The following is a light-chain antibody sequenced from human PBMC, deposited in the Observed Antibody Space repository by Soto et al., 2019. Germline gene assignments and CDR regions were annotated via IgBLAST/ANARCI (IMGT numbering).Light chain of an antibody. CDR2: EGS. CDR1: SSDVGSYNL. J-gene: IGLJ2*01. Sequence: QSALTQPASVSESPGQSITISCTGTSSDVGSYNLVSWYQQHPGKAPKLMIYEGSKRPSGVSNRFSGSKSGNTASLTISGLQAEDEADYYCCSYAGIGVVFGGGTKLTVL. V-gene: IGLV2-23*01. CDR3: CSYAGIGVV.